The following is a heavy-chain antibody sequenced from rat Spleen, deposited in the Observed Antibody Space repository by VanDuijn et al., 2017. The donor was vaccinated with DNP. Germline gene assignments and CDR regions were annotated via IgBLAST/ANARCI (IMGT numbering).Heavy chain of an antibody. CDR2: IANSGGST. Sequence: EVLLVESDGGLVQPGRSLKLSCAASGFTFSNYYMAWVRQAPTKGLEWVASIANSGGSTYSRDSVKGRFTISRDNAKSTLYLQMDSLRSEDTATYYCTRDSGDWYFDFWGPGTMVTVSS. J-gene: IGHJ1*01. D-gene: IGHD1-1*01. CDR1: GFTFSNYY. V-gene: IGHV5-27*01. CDR3: TRDSGDWYFDF.